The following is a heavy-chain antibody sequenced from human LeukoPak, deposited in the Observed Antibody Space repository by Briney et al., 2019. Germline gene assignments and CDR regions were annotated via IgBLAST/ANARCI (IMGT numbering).Heavy chain of an antibody. Sequence: VGSLRLSCAASGFTFSGYWMSWVRQAPGKGLECVANIKQDGSEKYYVDSLKGRFTISRDSAKNSLYLQMNSPRAEDTALYYCAKDGYGDYRYFDYWGQGTLVTVSS. CDR3: AKDGYGDYRYFDY. J-gene: IGHJ4*02. D-gene: IGHD4-17*01. V-gene: IGHV3-7*03. CDR2: IKQDGSEK. CDR1: GFTFSGYW.